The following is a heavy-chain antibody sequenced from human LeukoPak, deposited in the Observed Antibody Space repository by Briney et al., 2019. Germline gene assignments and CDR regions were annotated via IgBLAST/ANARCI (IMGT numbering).Heavy chain of an antibody. CDR2: ISSNGGST. CDR1: GFTFSSYA. CDR3: ARDPERDVVVVAADYYYYYMDV. J-gene: IGHJ6*03. V-gene: IGHV3-64*01. Sequence: GGSLRLSCAASGFTFSSYAMHWVRQAPGKGLEYVSAISSNGGSTYYANSVKGRFTISRDNSKNTLYLQMGSLRAEDMAVYYCARDPERDVVVVAADYYYYYMDVWGTGTTVTVSS. D-gene: IGHD2-15*01.